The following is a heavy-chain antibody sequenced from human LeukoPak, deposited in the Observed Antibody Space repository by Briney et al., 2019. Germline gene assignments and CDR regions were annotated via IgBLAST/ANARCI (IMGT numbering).Heavy chain of an antibody. D-gene: IGHD6-13*01. J-gene: IGHJ5*02. CDR3: ATSSSSWYDQNWFDP. CDR1: GYTFTSYD. V-gene: IGHV1-8*01. CDR2: MNPNSGNT. Sequence: GASVKVSCKASGYTFTSYDINWVRQATGQGLEWMGWMNPNSGNTGYAQKFQGRVTMTRNTSISTAYMELSSLRSEDTAVYYCATSSSSWYDQNWFDPWGQGTLVTVSS.